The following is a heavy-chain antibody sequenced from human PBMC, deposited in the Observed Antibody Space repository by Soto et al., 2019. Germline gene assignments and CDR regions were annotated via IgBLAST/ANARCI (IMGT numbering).Heavy chain of an antibody. CDR2: INHSGST. D-gene: IGHD6-19*01. CDR1: GGSFSGYY. V-gene: IGHV4-34*01. CDR3: ARERIAVAASDAFDI. J-gene: IGHJ3*02. Sequence: PSETLSLTCAVYGGSFSGYYWSWIRQPPGKGLEWIGEINHSGSTNYNPSLKSRVTISVDTSKNQFSLKLSSVTAADTAVYYCARERIAVAASDAFDIWGQGTMVTVSS.